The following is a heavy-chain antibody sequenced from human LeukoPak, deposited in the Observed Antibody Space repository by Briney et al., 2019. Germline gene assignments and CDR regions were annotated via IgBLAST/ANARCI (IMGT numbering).Heavy chain of an antibody. CDR2: IYTSGST. CDR3: ARGFTVNYYYYYGMDV. D-gene: IGHD4-11*01. CDR1: GGSISSYY. J-gene: IGHJ6*02. Sequence: SETLSLTCIVSGGSISSYYWSWIRQPAGKGLEWIGRIYTSGSTNYNPSLKSRVTMSVDTSKNQFSLKLSSVTAADTAVYYCARGFTVNYYYYYGMDVWGQGTTVTVSS. V-gene: IGHV4-4*07.